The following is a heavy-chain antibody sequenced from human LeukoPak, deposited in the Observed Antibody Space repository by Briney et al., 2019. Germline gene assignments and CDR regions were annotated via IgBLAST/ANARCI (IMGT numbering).Heavy chain of an antibody. CDR1: GYTFTGYY. Sequence: ASVKVSCKASGYTFTGYYIHWVRQAPGQGLEWMGWVNPNSGGTNYAQKFQGRVTMTRDTSISTAYMELSRLRSDDTAVYYCARDGGDRRIDWFDPWGQGTLVTVSS. CDR3: ARDGGDRRIDWFDP. J-gene: IGHJ5*02. CDR2: VNPNSGGT. D-gene: IGHD3-16*01. V-gene: IGHV1-2*02.